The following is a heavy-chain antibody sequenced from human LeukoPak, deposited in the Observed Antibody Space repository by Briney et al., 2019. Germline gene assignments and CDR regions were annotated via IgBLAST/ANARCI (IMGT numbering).Heavy chain of an antibody. CDR1: GGSISSSSYY. Sequence: SETLSLTCTVSGGSISSSSYYWGWIRQPPGKGLEWIGSIYYSGSTYYTPSLKSRVTISVDTSKNQPSLKLSSVTAADTAVYFCARSGGLWLLTYYFDYWGQGTLVTVSS. CDR3: ARSGGLWLLTYYFDY. V-gene: IGHV4-39*07. CDR2: IYYSGST. D-gene: IGHD3-22*01. J-gene: IGHJ4*02.